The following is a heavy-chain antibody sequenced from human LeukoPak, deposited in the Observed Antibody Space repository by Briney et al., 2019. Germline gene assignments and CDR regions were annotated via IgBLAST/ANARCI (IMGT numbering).Heavy chain of an antibody. Sequence: SVKLSCKASGGTFISYAISWVRQAPGQGLEWMGRIIPIFGTANYAQKFQGRVTITTDESTSTAYMELSSLRSEDTAVYYCARDLAAAGPAFDYWGQGTLVTVSS. CDR1: GGTFISYA. D-gene: IGHD6-13*01. V-gene: IGHV1-69*05. CDR2: IIPIFGTA. J-gene: IGHJ4*02. CDR3: ARDLAAAGPAFDY.